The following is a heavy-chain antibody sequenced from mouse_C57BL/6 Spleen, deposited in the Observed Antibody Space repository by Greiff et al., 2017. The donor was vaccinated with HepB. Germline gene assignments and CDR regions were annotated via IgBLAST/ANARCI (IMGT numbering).Heavy chain of an antibody. D-gene: IGHD1-1*01. J-gene: IGHJ3*01. Sequence: VQLQQSGAELARPGASVKMSCKASGYTFTSYTMHWVKQRPGPGLEWIGYINPSSGYTKYNQKFKDKATLTADKSSSTAYMQLSSLTSEDSAVYYCASPYYGSSYPAWLAYWGQGTLVTVSA. V-gene: IGHV1-4*01. CDR3: ASPYYGSSYPAWLAY. CDR1: GYTFTSYT. CDR2: INPSSGYT.